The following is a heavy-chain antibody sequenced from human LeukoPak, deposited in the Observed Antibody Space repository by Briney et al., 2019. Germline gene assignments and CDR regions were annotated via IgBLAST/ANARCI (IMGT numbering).Heavy chain of an antibody. CDR3: ARDPGRDYYDSSGYYGMDV. V-gene: IGHV4-59*01. D-gene: IGHD3-22*01. CDR2: IYYSGST. CDR1: GGSISSYY. Sequence: SETLSLTCTISGGSISSYYWSWIRQPPGKGLEWIGYIYYSGSTNYNPSLKSRVTISVDTSKNQFSLKLSSVTAADTAVYYCARDPGRDYYDSSGYYGMDVWGQGTTVTVSS. J-gene: IGHJ6*02.